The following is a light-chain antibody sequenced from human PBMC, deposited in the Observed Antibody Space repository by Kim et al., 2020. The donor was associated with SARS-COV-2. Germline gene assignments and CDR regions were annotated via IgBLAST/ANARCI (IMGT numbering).Light chain of an antibody. CDR1: QSVRSQ. Sequence: SPGKRATRSCRASQSVRSQLAWYQQKPGQAPRLLVYGASNRATGIPARFTGSGSGTDFTLAISSLESEDFAVYYCQQRSNWMFSFGQGTKLEI. J-gene: IGKJ2*01. CDR2: GAS. CDR3: QQRSNWMFS. V-gene: IGKV3-11*01.